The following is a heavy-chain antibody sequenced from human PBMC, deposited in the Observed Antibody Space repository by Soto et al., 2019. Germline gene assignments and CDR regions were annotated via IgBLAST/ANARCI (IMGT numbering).Heavy chain of an antibody. Sequence: GGSLRLSCRVSGFTFNNSGMHWVRQAPGKGLEWMAVISYDGSDKYYADFVKGRVIISRDNSKNTLNLEMNSLRAEDTATYYCVKDRVPGAYGHYYGMDVWAKGPRSPSP. V-gene: IGHV3-30*18. CDR3: VKDRVPGAYGHYYGMDV. D-gene: IGHD5-12*01. CDR1: GFTFNNSG. CDR2: ISYDGSDK. J-gene: IGHJ6*02.